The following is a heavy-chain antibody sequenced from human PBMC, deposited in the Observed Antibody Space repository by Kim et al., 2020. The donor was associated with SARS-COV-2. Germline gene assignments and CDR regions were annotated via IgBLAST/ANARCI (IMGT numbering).Heavy chain of an antibody. V-gene: IGHV1-69*13. J-gene: IGHJ6*02. CDR3: AKRWLQLGVPHYYYGMDV. CDR1: GGTFSSYA. CDR2: IIPIFGTA. Sequence: SVKVSCKASGGTFSSYAISWVRQAPGQGLEWMGGIIPIFGTANYAQKFQGRVTITADESTSTAYMELSSLRSEDTAVYYCAKRWLQLGVPHYYYGMDVWGQGTTVTVSS. D-gene: IGHD5-12*01.